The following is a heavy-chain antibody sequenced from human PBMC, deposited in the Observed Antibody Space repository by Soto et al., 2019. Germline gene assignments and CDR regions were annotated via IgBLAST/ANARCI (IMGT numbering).Heavy chain of an antibody. D-gene: IGHD2-2*01. CDR3: ARVMAAMQNWLDP. CDR1: GGSISSIDYF. V-gene: IGHV4-30-4*01. Sequence: PSETLSLTCSVSGGSISSIDYFWSWIRQPPGKGLEWIGLIYHTGTTYYNPSLRSRVTISIDTSKSQFSMKLNSVTAADTAVYYWARVMAAMQNWLDPWGQGTLVTVAS. CDR2: IYHTGTT. J-gene: IGHJ5*02.